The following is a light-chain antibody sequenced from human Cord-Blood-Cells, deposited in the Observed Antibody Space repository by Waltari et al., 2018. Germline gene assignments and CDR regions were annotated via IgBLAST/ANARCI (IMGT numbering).Light chain of an antibody. CDR1: QSGSSN. J-gene: IGKJ2*01. CDR3: QQYNNWPPYT. V-gene: IGKV3-15*01. CDR2: DAS. Sequence: IVMTQSPATPSVSPGVCATLSCRASQSGSSNLAWYQQKPGQAPRLLIYDASTSATGIPARCSGSRSATEFTLTISSRQSEDFAVYYYQQYNNWPPYTFGQGTKLEIK.